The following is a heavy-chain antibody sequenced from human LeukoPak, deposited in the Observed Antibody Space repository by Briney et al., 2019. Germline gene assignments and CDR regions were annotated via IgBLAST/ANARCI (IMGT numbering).Heavy chain of an antibody. Sequence: GGSLRLSCAASGFTFSSYSMNWVRQARGKGLEWDSSISSSSSYIYYADSVKGRFTITRDNAKNSLYLQMNSLRAEDTAVYYCARDVSLAAAGANWFDPWGQGTLVTVSS. CDR1: GFTFSSYS. CDR3: ARDVSLAAAGANWFDP. J-gene: IGHJ5*02. D-gene: IGHD6-13*01. V-gene: IGHV3-21*01. CDR2: ISSSSSYI.